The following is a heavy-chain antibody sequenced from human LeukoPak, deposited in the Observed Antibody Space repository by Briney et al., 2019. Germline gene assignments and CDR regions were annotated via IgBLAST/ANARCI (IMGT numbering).Heavy chain of an antibody. D-gene: IGHD3-16*01. Sequence: GGSLRLSCAASGFTFSSYWMHWVRHAPGKGLVWVSYINGDASSTTYADSVKGRFIISRDNAKNTLFLQMNSLRAEDTAVYYCARRGNGGLSDYWGQGTLVTVSS. V-gene: IGHV3-74*01. J-gene: IGHJ4*02. CDR2: INGDASST. CDR3: ARRGNGGLSDY. CDR1: GFTFSSYW.